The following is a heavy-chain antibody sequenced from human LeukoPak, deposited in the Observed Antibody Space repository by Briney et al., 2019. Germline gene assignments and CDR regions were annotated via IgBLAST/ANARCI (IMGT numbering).Heavy chain of an antibody. CDR1: GYTFTGYY. CDR2: INPNSGGT. CDR3: ARDLGLTGTTGGY. V-gene: IGHV1-2*02. J-gene: IGHJ4*02. D-gene: IGHD1-7*01. Sequence: VASVKVSCKASGYTFTGYYMHWVRQAPGQGLEWMGWINPNSGGTNYAQKFQGRVTMTRDTSISTAYMELSRLRSDDTAVYYCARDLGLTGTTGGYWGQGTLVTVSS.